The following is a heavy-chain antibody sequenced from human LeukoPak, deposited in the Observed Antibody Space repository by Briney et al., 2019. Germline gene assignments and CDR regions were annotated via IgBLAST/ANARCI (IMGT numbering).Heavy chain of an antibody. CDR2: SYSDGST. CDR1: GFTVSNNH. V-gene: IGHV3-53*01. Sequence: GGSLRLSCAASGFTVSNNHMSWVRQAPGKGLEWVSLSYSDGSTRYTDSVKGRFTISRDNYKNALSLQLNSLRAEDTAVYYCARDGGSSTKEPTGGYYYYGMDVWGQGTTVTVSS. CDR3: ARDGGSSTKEPTGGYYYYGMDV. J-gene: IGHJ6*02. D-gene: IGHD1-1*01.